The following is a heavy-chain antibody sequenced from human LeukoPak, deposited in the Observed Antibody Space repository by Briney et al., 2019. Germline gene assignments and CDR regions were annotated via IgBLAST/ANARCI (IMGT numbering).Heavy chain of an antibody. J-gene: IGHJ4*02. D-gene: IGHD6-13*01. CDR3: ARDSAYSSSWNFDY. CDR2: INSDGSST. Sequence: GGSLRLSCAASGFTFSSYWMHWVRHAPGKGLVWVSRINSDGSSTSYADSVKGRFTISRDNAKNSLYLQMNSLRAEDTAVYYCARDSAYSSSWNFDYWGQGTLVTVSS. V-gene: IGHV3-74*01. CDR1: GFTFSSYW.